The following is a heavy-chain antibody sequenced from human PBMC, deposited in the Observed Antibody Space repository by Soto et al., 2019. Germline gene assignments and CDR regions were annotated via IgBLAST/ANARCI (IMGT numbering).Heavy chain of an antibody. Sequence: SETLSLTCAVSGGSISSGDYSWSWIRQPPGKGLEWIGYIYHGGITYYNPSLESRVTISVDRSKNPFSLKLSSMTAADTAGSYWARVGEQGLANWFDPWGKGPLVTFPS. CDR2: IYHGGIT. J-gene: IGHJ5*02. CDR1: GGSISSGDYS. CDR3: ARVGEQGLANWFDP. V-gene: IGHV4-30-2*01. D-gene: IGHD6-19*01.